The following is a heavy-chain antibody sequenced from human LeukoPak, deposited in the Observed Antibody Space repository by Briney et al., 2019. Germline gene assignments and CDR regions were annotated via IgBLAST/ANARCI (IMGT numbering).Heavy chain of an antibody. Sequence: SETLSLTCTVSGGSISSGDYYWSWIRQPPGKGLEWIGYIYYSGSTNYNPSLKSRVTISVDTSKNQFSLKLSSVTAADTAVYYCARDNGGNPPYYYYGMDVWGQGTTVTVSS. CDR2: IYYSGST. V-gene: IGHV4-61*08. J-gene: IGHJ6*02. CDR3: ARDNGGNPPYYYYGMDV. D-gene: IGHD4-23*01. CDR1: GGSISSGDYY.